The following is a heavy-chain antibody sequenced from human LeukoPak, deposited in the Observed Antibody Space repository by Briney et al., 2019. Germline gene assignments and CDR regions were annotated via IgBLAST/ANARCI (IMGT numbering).Heavy chain of an antibody. CDR2: MNPNSGNT. V-gene: IGHV1-8*01. Sequence: GASVTVSCTASGYTFTSYDINWVRQAPGQGLEWMGWMNPNSGNTGYAQKFQGRVTMTRNTSISTAYMELSSLRSEDTAVYYCARNVFIAFDIWGQGTMVTVSS. D-gene: IGHD3-10*01. CDR3: ARNVFIAFDI. J-gene: IGHJ3*02. CDR1: GYTFTSYD.